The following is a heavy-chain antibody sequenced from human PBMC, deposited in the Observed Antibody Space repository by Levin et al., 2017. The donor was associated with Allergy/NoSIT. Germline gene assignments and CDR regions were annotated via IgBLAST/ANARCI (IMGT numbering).Heavy chain of an antibody. CDR3: ARGHYGSGPTFDP. CDR1: GYTFTGYY. J-gene: IGHJ5*02. V-gene: IGHV1-2*02. D-gene: IGHD3-10*01. CDR2: INPNSGGT. Sequence: GGSLRLSCKASGYTFTGYYMHWVRQAPGQGLEWMGWINPNSGGTNYAQKFQGRVTMTRDTSISTAYMELSRLRSDDTAVYYCARGHYGSGPTFDPWGQGTLVTVSS.